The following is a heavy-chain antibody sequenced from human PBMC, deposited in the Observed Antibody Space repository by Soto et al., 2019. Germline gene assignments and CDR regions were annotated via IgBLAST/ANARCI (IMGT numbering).Heavy chain of an antibody. V-gene: IGHV2-70*13. D-gene: IGHD1-20*01. J-gene: IGHJ6*02. Sequence: GSGPTLVNPTETLTLTCTFSGFSLTSPGMCVSWIRQSPGKALEWLALIERDDDDKYYSTSLKTRLTISKDTRKNQVVLTMANMEPADTATYYCARSIRGPRRFNGMDVWGQGATVTVSS. CDR1: GFSLTSPGMC. CDR2: IERDDDDK. CDR3: ARSIRGPRRFNGMDV.